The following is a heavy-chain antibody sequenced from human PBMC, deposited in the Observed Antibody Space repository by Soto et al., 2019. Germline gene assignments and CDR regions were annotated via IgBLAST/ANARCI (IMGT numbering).Heavy chain of an antibody. D-gene: IGHD3-16*01. CDR1: GFTFSSYA. J-gene: IGHJ6*04. CDR3: AKHPTDKEPPLTAF. V-gene: IGHV3-23*01. CDR2: ISGSGGST. Sequence: PGGSLRLSCEASGFTFSSYAMSWVLQAPGKGLEWVSGISGSGGSTNYAESVKGRFTISRDNSKNTLYLQMNSLRAEDTAVYYSAKHPTDKEPPLTAFRGKGTTVPVSS.